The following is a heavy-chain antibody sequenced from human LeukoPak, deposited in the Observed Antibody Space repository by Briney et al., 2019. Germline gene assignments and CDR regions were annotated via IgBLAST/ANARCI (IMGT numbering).Heavy chain of an antibody. V-gene: IGHV1-2*02. CDR1: GYTFTGYY. J-gene: IGHJ4*02. Sequence: ASVKVPCKASGYTFTGYYMHWVRQAPGQGLEWMGWINTNSGGTNYAQKFQVRVTMTRDTSISTAYMELSRLRSDDTAVYYCAREVVVVVAAAPYFDYWGQGTLVTVSS. CDR3: AREVVVVVAAAPYFDY. CDR2: INTNSGGT. D-gene: IGHD2-15*01.